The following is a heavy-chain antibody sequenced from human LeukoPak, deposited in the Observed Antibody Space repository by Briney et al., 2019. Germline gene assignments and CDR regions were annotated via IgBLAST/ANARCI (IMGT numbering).Heavy chain of an antibody. V-gene: IGHV4-4*07. CDR1: GGSISSYY. CDR3: AREFRYCSGGSCLSSTFDP. J-gene: IGHJ5*02. CDR2: FDTSGST. D-gene: IGHD2-15*01. Sequence: SETLSLTCTVSGGSISSYYWSWIRQPAGKGLEWIGRFDTSGSTNYNPSLRSRVTMSVDTSKNQFSLKLSSVTAADTAVYYCAREFRYCSGGSCLSSTFDPWGQGTLVTVSS.